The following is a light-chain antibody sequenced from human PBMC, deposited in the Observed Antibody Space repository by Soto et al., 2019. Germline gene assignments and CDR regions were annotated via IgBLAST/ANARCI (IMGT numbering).Light chain of an antibody. J-gene: IGKJ1*01. CDR2: DAS. CDR3: LQYRSYPRT. Sequence: DIRMTQSPSTLSAAVGDTVTITCRASQYIGRWLAWYRQAPGKAPKALIYDASSLETGVPSRFSGSESGTEFTLTISSLQPDDFATYYCLQYRSYPRTFGQGTKVEVK. CDR1: QYIGRW. V-gene: IGKV1-5*01.